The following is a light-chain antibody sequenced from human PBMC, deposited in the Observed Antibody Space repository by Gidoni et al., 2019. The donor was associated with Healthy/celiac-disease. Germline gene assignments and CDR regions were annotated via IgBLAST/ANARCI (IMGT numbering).Light chain of an antibody. CDR1: IRDVGGYHY. V-gene: IGLV2-14*03. J-gene: IGLJ2*01. CDR2: DCS. CDR3: RSYKSSSTNVV. Sequence: QSPLTQPASVPGSPVPSITISCTGTIRDVGGYHYVYWYQQHPGKAPKLMIYDCSNRPSGVSNRFSGSKSGTTASLTISGLQAEDEADYYCRSYKSSSTNVVFGGGTKLTVL.